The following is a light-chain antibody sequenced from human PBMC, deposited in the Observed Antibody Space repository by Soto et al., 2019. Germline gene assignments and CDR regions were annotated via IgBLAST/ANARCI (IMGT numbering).Light chain of an antibody. CDR1: TSDVGAYNS. J-gene: IGLJ1*01. CDR2: EVS. V-gene: IGLV2-14*01. CDR3: SSKTSSSSPFV. Sequence: QSVLTQPASVSGSPGQSITISCTGSTSDVGAYNSVSWYKRHPGQAPQLMIYEVSNRPSGVSNRFSGSKSGNTVSLTISGLQADDEGDYYCSSKTSSSSPFVFGTGTKV.